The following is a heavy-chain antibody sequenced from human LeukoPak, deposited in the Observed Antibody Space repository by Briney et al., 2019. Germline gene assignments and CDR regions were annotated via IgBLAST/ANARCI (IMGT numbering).Heavy chain of an antibody. J-gene: IGHJ5*02. CDR1: GYTFTNYD. D-gene: IGHD3-16*01. CDR2: INPNSGDT. CDR3: ARNWGEFDP. Sequence: ASVKVSCKASGYTFTNYDINWVRQATGQGLEWMGWINPNSGDTGYAQKFQGRITMTRNASISTAYMELSNLRSEDTAIYYCARNWGEFDPWGQGTLVTVSS. V-gene: IGHV1-8*01.